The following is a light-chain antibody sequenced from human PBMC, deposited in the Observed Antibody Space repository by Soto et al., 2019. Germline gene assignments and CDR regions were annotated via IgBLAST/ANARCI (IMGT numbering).Light chain of an antibody. J-gene: IGKJ5*01. V-gene: IGKV3-20*01. CDR3: QQYDNSIT. CDR1: QSVSSNN. Sequence: EIVLTQSPGTLSLSPGETATLSCRASQSVSSNNLAWYHQKPGQTPSLLIYGASTRATGIPDRFSGSGSGTDFTLTISRLEPEDFTVSYCQQYDNSITFGQGTRLEIE. CDR2: GAS.